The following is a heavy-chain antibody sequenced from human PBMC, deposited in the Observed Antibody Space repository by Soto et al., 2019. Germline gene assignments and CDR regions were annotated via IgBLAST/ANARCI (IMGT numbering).Heavy chain of an antibody. CDR3: AAPYLGVRGKYGMDV. CDR1: GGSISSYY. V-gene: IGHV4-59*08. J-gene: IGHJ6*02. D-gene: IGHD3-10*01. Sequence: SETLSLTYTVSGGSISSYYWSWIWQPPGKGLEWFGYIYYSGSTNYNPSLKIRVTISVDTSKNQFSLKLSSVTAADTAVYYCAAPYLGVRGKYGMDVWGQGTTVT. CDR2: IYYSGST.